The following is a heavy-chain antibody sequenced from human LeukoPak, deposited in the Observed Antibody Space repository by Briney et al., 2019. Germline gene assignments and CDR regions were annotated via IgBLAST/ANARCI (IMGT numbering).Heavy chain of an antibody. D-gene: IGHD2-8*01. Sequence: ASXXVSCKASGYTFTSYGISWVRQAPGQGLEWMGWISAYNGNTNYAQKLQGRVIMTTDTSTSTAYMELRSLRSDDTAVYYCATARGVGTTVDYWGQGTLVTVSS. CDR1: GYTFTSYG. CDR2: ISAYNGNT. CDR3: ATARGVGTTVDY. V-gene: IGHV1-18*01. J-gene: IGHJ4*02.